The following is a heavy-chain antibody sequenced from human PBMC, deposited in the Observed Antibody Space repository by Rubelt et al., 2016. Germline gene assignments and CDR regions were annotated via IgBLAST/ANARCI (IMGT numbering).Heavy chain of an antibody. CDR2: INPSGGST. CDR3: ARAASTVTTLLDLGY. D-gene: IGHD4-17*01. J-gene: IGHJ4*02. CDR1: GYTFTSYY. Sequence: QVQLVQSGAEVKKPGASVKVSCKASGYTFTSYYMPWVRQAPGQGLEWMGIINPSGGSTSYAQKFQGRVTMTRDTSTRTVYMELSSLRSEDTAVYYCARAASTVTTLLDLGYWGQGTLVTVSS. V-gene: IGHV1-46*01.